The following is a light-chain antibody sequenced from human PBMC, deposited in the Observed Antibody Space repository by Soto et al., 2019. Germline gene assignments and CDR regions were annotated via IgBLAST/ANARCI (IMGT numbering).Light chain of an antibody. CDR3: QQYVSSPRT. J-gene: IGKJ1*01. Sequence: EIVLTQSPGTLSLSPGERATLSCRASHTVYNGYLAWYQQKAGQAPRLLIYGASSGATGIPDRFSGSGSGTDLTITISRLEPEDCEVYDRQQYVSSPRTFGQGTKVDIK. CDR1: HTVYNGY. CDR2: GAS. V-gene: IGKV3-20*01.